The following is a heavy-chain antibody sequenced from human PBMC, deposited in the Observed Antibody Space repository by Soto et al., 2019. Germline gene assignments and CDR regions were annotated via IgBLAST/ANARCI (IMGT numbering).Heavy chain of an antibody. CDR1: GGSISSRSHY. D-gene: IGHD3-22*01. J-gene: IGHJ5*02. Sequence: SETLSLTCTVSGGSISSRSHYWVWMRQPPWKGLEWIGNIYYNGSTYYNPSLKSRVTMSVDTSKNQFSLKVRSVTAADTAIYSCARKCYYYDSAGFYGWFDAWGQGALVTVSS. V-gene: IGHV4-39*01. CDR2: IYYNGST. CDR3: ARKCYYYDSAGFYGWFDA.